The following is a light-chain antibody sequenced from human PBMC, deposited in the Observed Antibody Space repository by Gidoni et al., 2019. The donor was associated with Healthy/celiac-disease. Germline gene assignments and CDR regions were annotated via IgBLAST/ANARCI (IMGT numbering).Light chain of an antibody. V-gene: IGKV4-1*01. CDR1: QSVLYSSNNKYY. J-gene: IGKJ4*01. Sequence: DIVMTPSPDSLAVSLGERATINCKSSQSVLYSSNNKYYLAWYQQKPGQPPKLLIYWASTRESGVPDRFSGSGSGTDFTLTISSLQAEDVAVYYCQQYYSTPLTFGGGTKVEIK. CDR3: QQYYSTPLT. CDR2: WAS.